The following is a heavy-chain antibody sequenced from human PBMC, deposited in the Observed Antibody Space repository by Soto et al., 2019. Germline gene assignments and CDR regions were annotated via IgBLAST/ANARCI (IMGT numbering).Heavy chain of an antibody. CDR2: ISFDGSIE. J-gene: IGHJ4*01. D-gene: IGHD2-8*02. V-gene: IGHV3-30*18. Sequence: QVQLVESGGGVVQPGTSLRLSCVASGFTFSHYGMEWVRQAPGKGLEWVAVISFDGSIEYYADSVKGRFTISRDNSKGTLSRQRDSLGAEDTAMYYCAKDDSEFSNYWSSYDYWGHGTLVTVSS. CDR3: AKDDSEFSNYWSSYDY. CDR1: GFTFSHYG.